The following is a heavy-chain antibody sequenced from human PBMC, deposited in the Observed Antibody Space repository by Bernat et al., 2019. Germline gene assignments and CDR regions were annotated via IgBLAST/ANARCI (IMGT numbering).Heavy chain of an antibody. CDR3: ARIRYDITSKGVMNWLDP. CDR2: IYWYDDK. D-gene: IGHD2-2*01. Sequence: QVTLRESGPALVKPTQTLTLTCTFSGFSLSTSGMCVIWIRQPPGKALELLARIYWYDDKYYSTSLKTRLTISKDTSKNQVVLTMTNMDPVDTDTYYCARIRYDITSKGVMNWLDPWGQGTLVT. J-gene: IGHJ5*02. V-gene: IGHV2-70*15. CDR1: GFSLSTSGMC.